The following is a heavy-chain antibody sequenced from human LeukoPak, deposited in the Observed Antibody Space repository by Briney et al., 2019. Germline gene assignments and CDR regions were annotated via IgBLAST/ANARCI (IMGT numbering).Heavy chain of an antibody. CDR3: ARAGAPAATTSFDY. CDR1: GYTFTSYY. V-gene: IGHV1-46*01. D-gene: IGHD2-2*01. CDR2: INPSGGST. Sequence: ASVTVSCKASGYTFTSYYMHWVRQAPGQVLEWMGIINPSGGSTSYAQKFQGRVTMTTDTSTSTAYMELRSLRSDDTAVYYCARAGAPAATTSFDYWGQGTLVTVSS. J-gene: IGHJ4*02.